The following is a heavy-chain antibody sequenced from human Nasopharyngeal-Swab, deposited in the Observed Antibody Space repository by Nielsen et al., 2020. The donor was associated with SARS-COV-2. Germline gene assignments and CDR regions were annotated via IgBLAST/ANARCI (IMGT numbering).Heavy chain of an antibody. D-gene: IGHD6-19*01. CDR1: GFTFGDYA. J-gene: IGHJ6*03. CDR2: IRSKAYGGTT. CDR3: TRVIRIAVAGTLYYYYYYYMDV. Sequence: GGSLRLSCTASGFTFGDYAMSWVRQAPGKGLEWVGFIRSKAYGGTTEYAASVKGRFTISRDDSKSIAYLQMNSLKTEDTAVYYCTRVIRIAVAGTLYYYYYYYMDVWAKGPRSPSP. V-gene: IGHV3-49*04.